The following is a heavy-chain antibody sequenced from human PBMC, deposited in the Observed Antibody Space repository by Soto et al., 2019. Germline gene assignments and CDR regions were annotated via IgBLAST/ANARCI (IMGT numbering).Heavy chain of an antibody. Sequence: EVQLLESGGGLVQPGGSLRLSCAASGFTFSTFDMTWVRQAPGKGLEWVSLIRGVAGSTHYPDPVKGRFTISKDTSNNVLYLEMNSLRADDTAVYFCVKGAGLDYWGQGNMVTVSS. CDR1: GFTFSTFD. V-gene: IGHV3-23*01. CDR3: VKGAGLDY. CDR2: IRGVAGST. J-gene: IGHJ4*02.